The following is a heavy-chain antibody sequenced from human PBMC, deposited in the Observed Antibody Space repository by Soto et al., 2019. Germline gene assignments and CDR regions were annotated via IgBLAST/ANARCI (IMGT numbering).Heavy chain of an antibody. V-gene: IGHV3-23*01. J-gene: IGHJ4*01. Sequence: PGGSLRLSCAASGFTFSSYAMSWVRQAPGKGLEWVSAISGSGGSTYYADSVKGRFTISRDNSKNTLYLQMNSLRAEDTAVYYCAKDHGYYYDSSGFPLGYWGHGTLVTVSS. CDR3: AKDHGYYYDSSGFPLGY. CDR2: ISGSGGST. D-gene: IGHD3-22*01. CDR1: GFTFSSYA.